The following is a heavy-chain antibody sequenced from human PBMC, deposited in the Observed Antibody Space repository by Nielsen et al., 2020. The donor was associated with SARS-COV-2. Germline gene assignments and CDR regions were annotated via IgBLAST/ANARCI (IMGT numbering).Heavy chain of an antibody. CDR1: GFTFSAYA. Sequence: SLKISCAASGFTFSAYAMIWVRQAPGKGLEWVSGISWNSGSIGYADSVKGRFTISRDNAKNSLYLQMNSLRAEDTALYYCAKGLHGSGSPSGNWGQGTLVTVSS. CDR2: ISWNSGSI. V-gene: IGHV3-9*01. D-gene: IGHD3-10*01. CDR3: AKGLHGSGSPSGN. J-gene: IGHJ4*02.